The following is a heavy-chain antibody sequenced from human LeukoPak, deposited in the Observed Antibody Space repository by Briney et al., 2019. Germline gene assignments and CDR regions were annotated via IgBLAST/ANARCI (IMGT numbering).Heavy chain of an antibody. CDR1: GFTLSSYA. Sequence: PGGSLRLSCAASGFTLSSYAMTWVRQAPGKGLEWVANIKQDGSEKYYADSVKGRFTISRDNAKKSLYLQMNSLRAEDTAVYFCTRDMIILQSWGQGTLVTVSS. CDR3: TRDMIILQS. V-gene: IGHV3-7*04. CDR2: IKQDGSEK. D-gene: IGHD3-16*01. J-gene: IGHJ5*02.